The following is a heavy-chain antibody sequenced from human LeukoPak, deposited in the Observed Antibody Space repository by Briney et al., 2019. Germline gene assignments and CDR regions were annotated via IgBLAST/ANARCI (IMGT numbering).Heavy chain of an antibody. D-gene: IGHD3-22*01. CDR2: IYPGDSDT. Sequence: GESLKISRKGSGYSFTSYWIGWVRQMPGKGLEWMGLIYPGDSDTRYSPSFQGQVTISADKSISTAYLQWSSLKASDTAMYYCARRYYYDSSGYQSFDAFDIWGEGTMVTVSS. V-gene: IGHV5-51*01. CDR1: GYSFTSYW. CDR3: ARRYYYDSSGYQSFDAFDI. J-gene: IGHJ3*02.